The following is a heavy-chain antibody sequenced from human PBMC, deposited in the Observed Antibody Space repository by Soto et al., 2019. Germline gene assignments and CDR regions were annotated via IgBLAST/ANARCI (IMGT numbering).Heavy chain of an antibody. CDR1: GGTFSRYG. J-gene: IGHJ4*02. CDR2: ITPLFGTA. V-gene: IGHV1-69*13. Sequence: SVKVSCKASGGTFSRYGINWVRQAPGHGLEWMGGITPLFGTANYAQKFQGRVTITADESTSTAHMELRSLRSEDTAVYYCARDYGHDCSGGNCYFYFWGQGTLVTVSS. CDR3: ARDYGHDCSGGNCYFYF. D-gene: IGHD2-15*01.